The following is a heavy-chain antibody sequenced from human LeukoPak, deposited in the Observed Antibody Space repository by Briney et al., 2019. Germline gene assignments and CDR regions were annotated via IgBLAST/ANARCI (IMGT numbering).Heavy chain of an antibody. D-gene: IGHD3-3*01. CDR1: GFTFSSYW. J-gene: IGHJ5*02. CDR3: ARDVYDFWSGTGRWFDP. CDR2: IKQDGSEK. V-gene: IGHV3-7*01. Sequence: GGSLRLSCAASGFTFSSYWMSWVRQAPGKWLEWVANIKQDGSEKYYVDSVKGRFTISRDNAKNSLYLQMNSLRAEDTAVYYWARDVYDFWSGTGRWFDPWGQGTLVTVSS.